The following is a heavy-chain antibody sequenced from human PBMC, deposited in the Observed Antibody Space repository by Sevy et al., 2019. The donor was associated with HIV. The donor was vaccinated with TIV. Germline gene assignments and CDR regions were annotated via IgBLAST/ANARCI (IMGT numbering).Heavy chain of an antibody. CDR3: AKESGSDWYFDY. D-gene: IGHD2-21*01. J-gene: IGHJ4*02. CDR2: IFYDGNYK. CDR1: GFTFSRNG. V-gene: IGHV3-33*06. Sequence: GGSLRLSCAASGFTFSRNGMHWVRQAPGKGLECVAGIFYDGNYKYYADSVKGRFSISRDNSENTLYVQMDSLRVEDTAVYYCAKESGSDWYFDYWGQGTLVTVSS.